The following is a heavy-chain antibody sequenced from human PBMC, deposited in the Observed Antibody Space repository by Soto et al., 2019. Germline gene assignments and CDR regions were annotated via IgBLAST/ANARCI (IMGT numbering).Heavy chain of an antibody. J-gene: IGHJ6*02. V-gene: IGHV1-46*01. D-gene: IGHD5-12*01. CDR1: GGAFSSNA. Sequence: GASVKVSCKAFGGAFSSNAISWMRQAPGQGLEWKGIINPSGGSTSYAQKFQGRVTMTRDTSTSTVYMELSSLRSEDTAVYYRARKGDGYNFGMDVWGQGTTVTVSS. CDR3: ARKGDGYNFGMDV. CDR2: INPSGGST.